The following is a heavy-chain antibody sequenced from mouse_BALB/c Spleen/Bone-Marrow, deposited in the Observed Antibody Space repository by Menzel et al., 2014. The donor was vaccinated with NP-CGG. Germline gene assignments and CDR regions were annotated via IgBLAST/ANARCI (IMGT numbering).Heavy chain of an antibody. CDR2: FYPGSGSI. CDR3: ARHEDLDIRRRLSAMDY. CDR1: GYTFTYYI. V-gene: IGHV1-62-2*01. J-gene: IGHJ4*01. Sequence: QVQLQQSGAELVKPGTSVNLSCKASGYTFTYYIIHWVKQRSGQGLEWIGWFYPGSGSIKYNEKFKDKATLTADKSSNTVYMELSRLTSEDSAVYFCARHEDLDIRRRLSAMDYWGQGTSVTVSS. D-gene: IGHD2-12*01.